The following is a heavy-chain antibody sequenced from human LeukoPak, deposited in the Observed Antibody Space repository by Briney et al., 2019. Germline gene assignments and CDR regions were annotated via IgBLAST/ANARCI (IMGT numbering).Heavy chain of an antibody. D-gene: IGHD5-12*01. CDR2: ITVSGTNT. CDR1: GFTLSSYA. V-gene: IGHV3-23*01. CDR3: ARSIMGLNSAYDI. J-gene: IGHJ3*02. Sequence: PGGSLRLSCAASGFTLSSYAMSWVRRAPRKGPEWVSGITVSGTNTYDADSVKGRFTISRDNSKNAVYLQMNSLRAEDTAVYYCARSIMGLNSAYDIWGQGTMVTVSS.